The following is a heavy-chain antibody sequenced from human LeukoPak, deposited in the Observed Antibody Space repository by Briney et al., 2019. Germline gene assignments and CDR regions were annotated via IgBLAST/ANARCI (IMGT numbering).Heavy chain of an antibody. V-gene: IGHV3-7*05. D-gene: IGHD2-2*01. J-gene: IGHJ5*02. CDR2: IKEDGSEK. Sequence: GGSLRLSCAASGFTFSNHWMTWVRQAPGKGLEWVANIKEDGSEKYYVDSVKGRFTISRDNAKNSLHLQMNSLRVEDTAMYYCARGVGWFDPWGQGTLVTVSP. CDR1: GFTFSNHW. CDR3: ARGVGWFDP.